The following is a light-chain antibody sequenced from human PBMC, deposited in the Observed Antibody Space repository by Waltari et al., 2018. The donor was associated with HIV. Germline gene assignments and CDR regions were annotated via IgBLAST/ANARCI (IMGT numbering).Light chain of an antibody. J-gene: IGLJ3*02. V-gene: IGLV2-14*01. CDR1: TSDMSSLNF. CDR2: EVS. Sequence: HSVLTQPASVSGSPGQSITISCSGPTSDMSSLNFVSWYQQSPGRAPKLIFFEVSSRPSGISDRFSGSKSCDTASLTISALRTEDEADYFCSSYSPRDSVVFGGGTKVTVL. CDR3: SSYSPRDSVV.